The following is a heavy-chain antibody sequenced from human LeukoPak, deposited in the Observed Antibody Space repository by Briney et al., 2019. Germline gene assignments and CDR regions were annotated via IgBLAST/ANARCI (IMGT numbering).Heavy chain of an antibody. D-gene: IGHD4-17*01. CDR3: ARDRDSGDYTAAPGDY. CDR1: GFTFSSYS. J-gene: IGHJ4*02. CDR2: ISSSGSTI. V-gene: IGHV3-48*02. Sequence: PGGSLRLSCAASGFTFSSYSMNWVRQAPGKGLERISYISSSGSTINYADSVKGRFTISRDSAKNSLYLQMNSLRDEDTAVYYCARDRDSGDYTAAPGDYWGQGTLVTVSS.